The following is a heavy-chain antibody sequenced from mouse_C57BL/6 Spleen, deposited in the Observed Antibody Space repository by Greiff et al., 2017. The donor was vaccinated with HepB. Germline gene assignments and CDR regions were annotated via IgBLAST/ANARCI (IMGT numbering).Heavy chain of an antibody. CDR1: GYTFTSYW. J-gene: IGHJ4*01. CDR2: IDPSDSYT. Sequence: QVQLQQPGAELVKPGASVKLSCKASGYTFTSYWMQWVKQRPGQGLEWIGEIDPSDSYTNYNQKFKGKATLTVDTSSSTAYMQLSSLTSEDSAVYYCARSPVGYAMDYWGQGTSVTVSS. V-gene: IGHV1-50*01. CDR3: ARSPVGYAMDY.